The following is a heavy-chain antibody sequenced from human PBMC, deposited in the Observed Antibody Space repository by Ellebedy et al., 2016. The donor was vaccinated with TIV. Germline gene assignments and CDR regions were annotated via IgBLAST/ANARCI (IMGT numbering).Heavy chain of an antibody. V-gene: IGHV3-23*01. D-gene: IGHD4-23*01. J-gene: IGHJ4*02. Sequence: PGGSLRLSCAASGFTFSRYALSWVRQAPGTGLEWVSGIDVHENTDYGDSVEGRFTISRNTSENTLSLKIDSLRAEDTAVYYGVRQSGPGDDYGGSEYNGFWGQGAPVTVSS. CDR3: VRQSGPGDDYGGSEYNGF. CDR1: GFTFSRYA. CDR2: IDVHENT.